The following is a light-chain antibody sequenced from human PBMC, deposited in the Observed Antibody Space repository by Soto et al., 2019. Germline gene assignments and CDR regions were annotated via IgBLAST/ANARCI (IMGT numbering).Light chain of an antibody. Sequence: EIVLTQSPATLSLSPGERATLSCRASQSVSSYLAWYQQKPGQAPRLLIYDASNRATGIPARFIGSGSGTDFTLTITGLQSEDFAVYYCQQYNGWPWTFGLGTKVDIK. CDR3: QQYNGWPWT. CDR2: DAS. V-gene: IGKV3-11*01. J-gene: IGKJ1*01. CDR1: QSVSSY.